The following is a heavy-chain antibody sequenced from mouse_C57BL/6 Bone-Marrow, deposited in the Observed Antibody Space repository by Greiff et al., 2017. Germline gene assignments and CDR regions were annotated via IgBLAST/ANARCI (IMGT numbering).Heavy chain of an antibody. Sequence: QVQLKQPGAELVKPGASVKMSCKASGYTFTSYWITWVKQRPGQGLEWIGDIYPGSGSTNYNEKFKSKATLTVDTSSSTAYMQLSSLTSEDSAVYYCARPYYSNFWYFGFWGTGTTVTVSS. V-gene: IGHV1-55*01. D-gene: IGHD2-5*01. J-gene: IGHJ1*03. CDR1: GYTFTSYW. CDR2: IYPGSGST. CDR3: ARPYYSNFWYFGF.